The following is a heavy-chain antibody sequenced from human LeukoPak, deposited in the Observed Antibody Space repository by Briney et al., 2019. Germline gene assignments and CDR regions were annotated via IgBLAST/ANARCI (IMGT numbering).Heavy chain of an antibody. V-gene: IGHV5-51*01. CDR3: ARSMGPTPAHPYYFDY. J-gene: IGHJ4*02. Sequence: PGGSLKISCKSSGYSFTNYWIGWVRQMPGKGLEWMGIIYPGDSDTRYSPSFQGQVTISADKSISTAYLQWSSLKASDTAMYYCARSMGPTPAHPYYFDYWGQGTLVTVSS. CDR2: IYPGDSDT. CDR1: GYSFTNYW. D-gene: IGHD1-26*01.